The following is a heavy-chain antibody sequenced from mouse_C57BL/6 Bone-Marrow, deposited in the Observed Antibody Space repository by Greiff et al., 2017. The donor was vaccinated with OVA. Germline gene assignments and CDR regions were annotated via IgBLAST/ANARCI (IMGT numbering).Heavy chain of an antibody. V-gene: IGHV2-5*01. J-gene: IGHJ4*01. D-gene: IGHD2-4*01. CDR3: AKEGDYDPYYCAMDY. CDR2: IWRGGST. CDR1: GFSLTSYG. Sequence: QVHVKQSGPGLVQPSQSLSITCTVSGFSLTSYGVHWVRQSPGKGLEWLGVIWRGGSTDYNAAFMSRLSITKDNSKSQVFFKMNKLQADDTATYDCAKEGDYDPYYCAMDYWGQGTSVTVSS.